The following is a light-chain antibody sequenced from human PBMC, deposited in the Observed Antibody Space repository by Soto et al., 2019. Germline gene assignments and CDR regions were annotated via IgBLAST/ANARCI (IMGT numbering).Light chain of an antibody. V-gene: IGKV3-20*01. CDR2: RGS. CDR3: REYGTSAPWT. J-gene: IGKJ1*01. Sequence: VLTQSPGTLSLSPGERTTLSCRASQNIRGNELAWYQQKPGQPPRLLIDRGSSRAPGIPNTFSGRGSGTEFTLTITRLEPEDFAVYYCREYGTSAPWTFGQGTRVEIK. CDR1: QNIRGNE.